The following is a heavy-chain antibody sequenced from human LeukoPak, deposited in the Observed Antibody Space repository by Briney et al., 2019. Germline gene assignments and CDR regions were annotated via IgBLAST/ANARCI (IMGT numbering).Heavy chain of an antibody. CDR3: TRDSGYGSFDY. J-gene: IGHJ4*02. CDR1: GGPIVTYY. Sequence: KTSETLSLTGIVSGGPIVTYYWSWIRQPPGKGLGWVGYIYYSGITNYNPSLKSRVTISVDTSKNQFSLKLSSVTAADTAVYYCTRDSGYGSFDYWGQGSLVTVSS. CDR2: IYYSGIT. V-gene: IGHV4-59*01. D-gene: IGHD5-12*01.